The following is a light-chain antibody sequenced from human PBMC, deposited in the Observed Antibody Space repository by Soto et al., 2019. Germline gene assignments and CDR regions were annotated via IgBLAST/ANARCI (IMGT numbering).Light chain of an antibody. V-gene: IGLV2-14*01. CDR1: SGDVGGYNY. Sequence: QSALTQPASVSGSPGQSITISCTGTSGDVGGYNYVSWYQQHPGKAPKLMIYEVSNRPSGVSNRFSGSKSGNTASLTISGLQAEDEADYYRSSYTSSSTYVFXTGTKVTVL. CDR2: EVS. CDR3: SSYTSSSTYV. J-gene: IGLJ1*01.